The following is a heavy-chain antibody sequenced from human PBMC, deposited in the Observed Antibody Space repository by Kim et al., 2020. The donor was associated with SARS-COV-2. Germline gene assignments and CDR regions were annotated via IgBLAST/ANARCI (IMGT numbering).Heavy chain of an antibody. V-gene: IGHV3-23*01. Sequence: YYADSVKGRFTISRNNSKNTVYLQMNSLRAEDTAVYYCAKVIGLTYYFDYWGQGTLVTVSS. CDR3: AKVIGLTYYFDY. D-gene: IGHD1-26*01. J-gene: IGHJ4*02.